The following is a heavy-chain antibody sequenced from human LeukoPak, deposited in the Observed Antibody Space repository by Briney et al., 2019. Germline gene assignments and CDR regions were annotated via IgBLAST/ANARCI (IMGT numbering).Heavy chain of an antibody. CDR2: IYSGGST. CDR1: GFTVSSNY. V-gene: IGHV3-53*01. CDR3: ARATTMATPPGDC. J-gene: IGHJ4*02. Sequence: PGGSLRLSCAASGFTVSSNYMSWVRQAPGKGLEWVSVIYSGGSTYYADSVKGRFTISRDNSKNTLYLQMDSLRVEDTAVYYCARATTMATPPGDCWGQGTLVTVSS. D-gene: IGHD5-24*01.